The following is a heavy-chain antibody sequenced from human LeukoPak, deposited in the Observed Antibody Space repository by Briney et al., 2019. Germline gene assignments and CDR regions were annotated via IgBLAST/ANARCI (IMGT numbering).Heavy chain of an antibody. CDR3: ARPGQLGEYTPYYFDF. D-gene: IGHD3-16*01. J-gene: IGHJ4*02. Sequence: GESLKISCKASGYIFTNYWIGWVRQMPGKGLEYMGIIYPADSDTRYSPSFQGQVTISADKSISTAYLQWSSLKASDTAMYYCARPGQLGEYTPYYFDFWGQGTLVTVSS. CDR2: IYPADSDT. CDR1: GYIFTNYW. V-gene: IGHV5-51*01.